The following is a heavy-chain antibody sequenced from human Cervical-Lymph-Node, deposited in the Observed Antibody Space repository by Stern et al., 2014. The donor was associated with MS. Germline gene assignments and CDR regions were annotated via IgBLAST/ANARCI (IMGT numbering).Heavy chain of an antibody. CDR2: ISPKTGSA. D-gene: IGHD3-3*01. CDR1: GYTFTAYF. Sequence: QVQLGQSGAEVERPGASVKVSCKASGYTFTAYFMHWVRQAPGQGLEWMGWISPKTGSATYAQKFQDRVTMTRDTSINTGYMEVSSLRSDDTAVYYCARDRWSYSDYWGQGTLVAVSS. J-gene: IGHJ4*02. CDR3: ARDRWSYSDY. V-gene: IGHV1-2*02.